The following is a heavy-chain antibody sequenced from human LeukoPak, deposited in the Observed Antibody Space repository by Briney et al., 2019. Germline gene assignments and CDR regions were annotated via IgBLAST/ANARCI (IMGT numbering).Heavy chain of an antibody. CDR1: GYSFTAYW. J-gene: IGHJ4*02. CDR2: IYPGASNT. Sequence: GESLKISCKASGYSFTAYWIAWVRQMPGKGLEWMGIIYPGASNTIYSPSFQGQVTISADKSISTAYLEWSSLKASDTAMYYCARRGYVWTGPGYWGQGTLVTVSS. D-gene: IGHD6-25*01. CDR3: ARRGYVWTGPGY. V-gene: IGHV5-51*01.